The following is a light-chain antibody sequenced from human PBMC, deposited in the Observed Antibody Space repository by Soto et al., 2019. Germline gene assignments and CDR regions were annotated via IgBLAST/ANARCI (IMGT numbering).Light chain of an antibody. V-gene: IGLV2-14*01. CDR1: SSDVGGYNY. CDR2: DVS. CDR3: SSYTSSSTLMV. J-gene: IGLJ2*01. Sequence: QSALTQPASVSGSPGQSITISCTGTSSDVGGYNYVSWYQQHPGKAPKLMIYDVSNRPPGVSNRFSGSKSGNTGSLTISGPQAEDEGDYYCSSYTSSSTLMVFGGGTKLTVL.